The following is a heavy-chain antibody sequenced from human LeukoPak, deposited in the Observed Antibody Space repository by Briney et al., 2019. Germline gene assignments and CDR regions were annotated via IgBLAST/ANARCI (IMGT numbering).Heavy chain of an antibody. Sequence: PGGSLRLSCAASGFTFSSYSMNWVRQAPGKGLEWVSSISSSSSYIYYADSVKGRFTISIDNAKNSLYLQMNSLRAEDTAVYYCARDRIAVAGTFDYWGQGTLVTVSS. CDR3: ARDRIAVAGTFDY. CDR1: GFTFSSYS. V-gene: IGHV3-21*01. D-gene: IGHD6-19*01. J-gene: IGHJ4*02. CDR2: ISSSSSYI.